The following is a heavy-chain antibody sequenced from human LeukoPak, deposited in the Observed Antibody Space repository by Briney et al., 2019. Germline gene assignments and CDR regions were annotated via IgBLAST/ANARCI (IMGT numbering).Heavy chain of an antibody. CDR3: ARDSLGDPTYYFDY. CDR2: ISYDGSNK. D-gene: IGHD3-10*01. J-gene: IGHJ4*02. CDR1: GFTFSSYA. V-gene: IGHV3-30*04. Sequence: PGGYLRLSCAASGFTFSSYAMHWVRQTPGKGLEWVAVISYDGSNKYYADSVKGRFTISRDNSKNTLYLQMNSLRAEDTAVYYCARDSLGDPTYYFDYWGQGTLVTVSS.